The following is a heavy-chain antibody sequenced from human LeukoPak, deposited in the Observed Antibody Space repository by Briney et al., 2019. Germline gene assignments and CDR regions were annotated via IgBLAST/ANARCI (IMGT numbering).Heavy chain of an antibody. J-gene: IGHJ3*02. CDR2: IIPILGIA. Sequence: SVKVSCKASGGTFSSYAISWVRQAPGQGLEWMGRIIPILGIANYAQKFQGRVTITADKSTSTAYMELSSLRSEDTAVYYCARDRRSSSWYDAFGIWGQGTMVTVSS. V-gene: IGHV1-69*04. D-gene: IGHD6-13*01. CDR3: ARDRRSSSWYDAFGI. CDR1: GGTFSSYA.